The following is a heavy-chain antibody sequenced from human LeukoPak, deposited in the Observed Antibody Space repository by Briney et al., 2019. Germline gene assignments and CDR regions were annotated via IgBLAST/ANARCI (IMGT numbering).Heavy chain of an antibody. CDR1: GFTFSSYA. J-gene: IGHJ3*02. V-gene: IGHV3-23*01. D-gene: IGHD3-22*01. CDR3: AQDVVYRSGYPSFDI. CDR2: ISGSGGST. Sequence: GGSLRLSCAASGFTFSSYAMSWVRQAPGKGLEWVSAISGSGGSTYYADSVKGRFTISRDNSKNTLYLQMNSLRAEDTAVYYCAQDVVYRSGYPSFDIWGQGTMVTVSS.